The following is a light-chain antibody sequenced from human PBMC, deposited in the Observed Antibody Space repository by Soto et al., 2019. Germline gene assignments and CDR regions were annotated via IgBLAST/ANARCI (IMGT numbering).Light chain of an antibody. CDR3: QQLTSHPFI. J-gene: IGKJ5*01. CDR1: QGIDTY. Sequence: DIHLTQSPSFLSASVGDRVTITCRASQGIDTYLAWYQQKPGKAPKLLIYAASFLQSGVPSRFSGSGSGTEFTLTISSLQPEDFAAYFCQQLTSHPFIFGQGTRLEIK. V-gene: IGKV1-9*01. CDR2: AAS.